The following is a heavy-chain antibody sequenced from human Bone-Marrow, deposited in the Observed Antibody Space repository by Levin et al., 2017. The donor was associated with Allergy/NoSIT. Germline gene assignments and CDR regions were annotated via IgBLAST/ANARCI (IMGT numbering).Heavy chain of an antibody. Sequence: KPSETLSLTCAVSGGSFSSYYWNWIRQSPGKGLEWLGNIYYTGTTNYNASLNNRVTISVDTSKNEFSLRLTSVTAADTAVYYCARDGFCTGTRCFFKYAFDMWGRGTMVTVSS. CDR3: ARDGFCTGTRCFFKYAFDM. J-gene: IGHJ3*02. V-gene: IGHV4-59*01. CDR2: IYYTGTT. CDR1: GGSFSSYY. D-gene: IGHD2-2*01.